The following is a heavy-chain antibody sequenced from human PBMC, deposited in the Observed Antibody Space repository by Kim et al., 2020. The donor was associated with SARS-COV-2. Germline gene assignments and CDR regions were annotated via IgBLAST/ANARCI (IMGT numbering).Heavy chain of an antibody. Sequence: ASVKVSCKASGYTFTSYAMHWVRQAPGQRLEWMGWINAGNGNTKYSQKFQGRVTITRDTSASTAYMELSSLRSEDTAVYYCARRVVVVPAATYYYYYGMDVWGQGTTVTVSS. CDR3: ARRVVVVPAATYYYYYGMDV. CDR2: INAGNGNT. J-gene: IGHJ6*02. D-gene: IGHD2-2*01. V-gene: IGHV1-3*01. CDR1: GYTFTSYA.